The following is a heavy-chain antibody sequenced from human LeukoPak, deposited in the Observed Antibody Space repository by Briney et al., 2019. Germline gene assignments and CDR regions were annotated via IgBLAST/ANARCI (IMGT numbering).Heavy chain of an antibody. CDR3: ARRRLRLGELSRNWFDP. V-gene: IGHV4-34*01. Sequence: KPSETLSLTCAVYGGSFSGYYWSWIRQPPGKGLEWIGEINHSGSTNYNPSLKSRVTISVDTSKNQFSLKLSSVTAADTAVYYCARRRLRLGELSRNWFDPWGQGTLVTVSS. CDR1: GGSFSGYY. D-gene: IGHD3-16*02. J-gene: IGHJ5*02. CDR2: INHSGST.